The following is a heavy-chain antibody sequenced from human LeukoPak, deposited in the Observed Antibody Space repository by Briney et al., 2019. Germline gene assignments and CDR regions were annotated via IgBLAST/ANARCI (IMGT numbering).Heavy chain of an antibody. D-gene: IGHD6-6*01. V-gene: IGHV4-30-2*01. Sequence: SETLSLTCAVSGGSISSGSYSWSWIRQPPGKGLEWIGYIYHSGSTYYNPSLKSRVTISVDRSKNQFSLKLSSVTAADTAVYYCARVSLSSSSANYYYYYMDVWGKGTTVTVSS. CDR1: GGSISSGSYS. CDR3: ARVSLSSSSANYYYYYMDV. J-gene: IGHJ6*03. CDR2: IYHSGST.